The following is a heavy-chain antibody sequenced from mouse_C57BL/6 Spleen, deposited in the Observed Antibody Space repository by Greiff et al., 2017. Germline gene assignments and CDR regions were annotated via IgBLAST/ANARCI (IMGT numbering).Heavy chain of an antibody. CDR3: ARERGLNAMDY. J-gene: IGHJ4*01. V-gene: IGHV1-64*01. CDR1: GYTFTSYW. D-gene: IGHD3-3*01. CDR2: ISPNSGST. Sequence: QVQLQQPGAELVKPGASVKLSCKASGYTFTSYWMHWVKQTPEQGLEWIAMISPNSGSTNYNEKLKSKATLTVDKSSSTAYMQLSSLTSEDSAVYYCARERGLNAMDYWGQGTSVTVSS.